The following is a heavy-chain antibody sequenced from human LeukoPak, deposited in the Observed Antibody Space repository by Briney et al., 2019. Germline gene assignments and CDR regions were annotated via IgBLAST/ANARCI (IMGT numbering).Heavy chain of an antibody. CDR1: GFTFDDYA. Sequence: GGSLRLSCAVSGFTFDDYAMHWVRQVPGKGLEWVSGISWNSDTIGLADSVKGRFTISRDNAKNSLYLQMNSLRTEDTALYYCATNGGGDSGYELYFDYWGQGTLVTVSS. CDR2: ISWNSDTI. CDR3: ATNGGGDSGYELYFDY. D-gene: IGHD5-12*01. J-gene: IGHJ4*02. V-gene: IGHV3-9*01.